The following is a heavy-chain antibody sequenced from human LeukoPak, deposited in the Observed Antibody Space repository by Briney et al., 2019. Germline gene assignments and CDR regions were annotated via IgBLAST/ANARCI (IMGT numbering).Heavy chain of an antibody. Sequence: SVKVSCKASGYTFTGYYMHWVRQAPGQGLEWMGGIIPIFGTANYAQKFQGRVTITADESTSTAYMELSSLRSEDTAVYYCARDLGRRSKSQWDQGTLVTVSS. V-gene: IGHV1-69*13. CDR2: IIPIFGTA. J-gene: IGHJ4*02. CDR3: ARDLGRRSKSQ. CDR1: GYTFTGYY. D-gene: IGHD1-14*01.